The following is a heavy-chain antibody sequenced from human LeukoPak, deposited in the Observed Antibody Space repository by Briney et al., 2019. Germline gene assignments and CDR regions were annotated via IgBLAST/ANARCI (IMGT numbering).Heavy chain of an antibody. D-gene: IGHD1-26*01. J-gene: IGHJ6*04. V-gene: IGHV1-3*01. CDR1: GYTFTSYA. CDR3: ARDGTADTPEYYYYGMDV. CDR2: INAGNGNT. Sequence: ASVKVSCKTSGYTFTSYAMHWVRQAPGQRLEWMGWINAGNGNTKYSQKFQGRVTITRDTSASTAYMELRSLRSDDTAVYHCARDGTADTPEYYYYGMDVWGKGTTVTVSS.